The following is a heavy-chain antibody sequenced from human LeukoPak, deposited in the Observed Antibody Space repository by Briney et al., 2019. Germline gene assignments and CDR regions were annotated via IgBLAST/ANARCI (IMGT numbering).Heavy chain of an antibody. D-gene: IGHD1-26*01. CDR3: AAPEPYSGSYFSNY. V-gene: IGHV1-69*05. CDR2: IIPIFGTA. J-gene: IGHJ4*02. CDR1: GGTFSSYA. Sequence: SVKVSCKASGGTFSSYAIGWVRQAPGRGLEWMGGIIPIFGTANYAQKFQGRVTITTDESTSTAYMELSSLRSEDTAVYYCAAPEPYSGSYFSNYWGQGTLVTVSS.